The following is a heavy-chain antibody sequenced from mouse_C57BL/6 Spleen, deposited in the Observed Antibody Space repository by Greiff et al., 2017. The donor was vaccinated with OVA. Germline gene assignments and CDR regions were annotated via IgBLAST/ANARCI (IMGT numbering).Heavy chain of an antibody. CDR2: ISYDGSN. CDR1: GYSITSGYY. CDR3: AREGAYDYDGYFDV. V-gene: IGHV3-6*01. J-gene: IGHJ1*03. D-gene: IGHD2-4*01. Sequence: EVKLVESGPGLVKPSQSLSLTCSVTGYSITSGYYWTWIRQFPGNKLEWMGYISYDGSNNYNPSLKNRISITRDTSKNQFFLKLNSVTTEDTATYYCAREGAYDYDGYFDVWGTGTTVTVSS.